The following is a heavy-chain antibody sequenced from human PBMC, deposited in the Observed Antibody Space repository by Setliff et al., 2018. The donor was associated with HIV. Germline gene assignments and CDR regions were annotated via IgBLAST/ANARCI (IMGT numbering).Heavy chain of an antibody. CDR3: AKVGQFLEPYGMDV. D-gene: IGHD3-3*01. Sequence: ASVKVSCKASGYTFTSYAMHWVRQAPGQRLEWMGWINAGNGNTEYSQKFQGRVTITRDTSASTAYMELSSLRSEDTAVYYCAKVGQFLEPYGMDVWGQGTTVTVSS. V-gene: IGHV1-3*01. CDR1: GYTFTSYA. CDR2: INAGNGNT. J-gene: IGHJ6*02.